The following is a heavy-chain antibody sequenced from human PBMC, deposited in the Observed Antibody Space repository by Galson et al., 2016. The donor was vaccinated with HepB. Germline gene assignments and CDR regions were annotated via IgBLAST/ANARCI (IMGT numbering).Heavy chain of an antibody. V-gene: IGHV3-66*01. CDR1: GFTVTADY. J-gene: IGHJ6*02. CDR2: IYSDGSP. D-gene: IGHD3-10*01. CDR3: ARGGGSGTPHMDV. Sequence: SLRLSCAASGFTVTADYMSWVRQAPGKGLEWVSVIYSDGSPYYADTVKGRFTISRDKPKNTLYLQMISLRADDTAVYYCARGGGSGTPHMDVWGQRTTVTVSS.